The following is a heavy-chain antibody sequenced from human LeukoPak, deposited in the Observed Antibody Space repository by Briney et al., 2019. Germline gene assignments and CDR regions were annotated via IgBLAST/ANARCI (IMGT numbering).Heavy chain of an antibody. CDR2: ISAGGGYT. CDR3: AKDRLPLSSAYYSIPFDY. J-gene: IGHJ4*02. CDR1: GFTFSSYS. D-gene: IGHD3-22*01. V-gene: IGHV3-23*01. Sequence: GPSLRLSCAASGFTFSSYSMNWVRQAPGKGLEWVSVISAGGGYTYYADSVKGRLTISRDNSKTTLNLQMNSLRDEDTAVYYCAKDRLPLSSAYYSIPFDYWGQGTLVTVSS.